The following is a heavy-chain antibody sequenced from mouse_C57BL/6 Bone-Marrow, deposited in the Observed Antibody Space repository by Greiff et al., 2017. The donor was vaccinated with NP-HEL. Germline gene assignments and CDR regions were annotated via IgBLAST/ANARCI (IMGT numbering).Heavy chain of an antibody. Sequence: QVQLQQSGPELVKPGASVKISCKASGYSFTSYYIHWVKQRPGQGLEWIGWIYPGSGNTKYNEKFKGKATLTADTSSSTAYMQLSSLTSEDSAVYYCASLIYYSINYWGQGTTLTVSS. J-gene: IGHJ2*01. V-gene: IGHV1-66*01. CDR3: ASLIYYSINY. CDR1: GYSFTSYY. D-gene: IGHD2-5*01. CDR2: IYPGSGNT.